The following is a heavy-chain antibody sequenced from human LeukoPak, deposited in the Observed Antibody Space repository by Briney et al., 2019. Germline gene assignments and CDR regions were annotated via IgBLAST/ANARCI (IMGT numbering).Heavy chain of an antibody. J-gene: IGHJ4*02. V-gene: IGHV3-21*01. D-gene: IGHD3-22*01. CDR3: ARAYYYDSSGYFGY. Sequence: GGSLRLSCAASGFTFSAYSLTWVRQAPGKGLEWVASITSGSSYLYYADSMRGRFTISRDNAKNSLYLQMNSLRAEDTAVYYCARAYYYDSSGYFGYWGQGTLVTVSS. CDR2: ITSGSSYL. CDR1: GFTFSAYS.